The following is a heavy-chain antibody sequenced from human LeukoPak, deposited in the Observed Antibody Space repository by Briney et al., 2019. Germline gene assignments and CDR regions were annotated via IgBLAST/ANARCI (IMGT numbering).Heavy chain of an antibody. CDR1: GYTFTSYT. CDR2: INPNSGGT. CDR3: AREGAQDRYCSGGSCYTFDY. D-gene: IGHD2-15*01. V-gene: IGHV1-2*02. J-gene: IGHJ4*02. Sequence: ASVKVSCKASGYTFTSYTINWVRQAPGQGLEWMGWINPNSGGTNYAQKFQGRVTMTRDTSISTAYMELSRLRSDDTAVYYCAREGAQDRYCSGGSCYTFDYWGQGTLVTVSS.